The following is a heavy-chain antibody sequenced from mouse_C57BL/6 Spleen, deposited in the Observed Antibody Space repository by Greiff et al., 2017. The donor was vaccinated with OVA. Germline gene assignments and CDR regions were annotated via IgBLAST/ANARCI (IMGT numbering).Heavy chain of an antibody. J-gene: IGHJ4*01. CDR2: INPYNGGT. Sequence: EVQLQQSGPVLVKPGASVKMSCKASGYTFTDYYMNWVKQSHGKSLEWIGVINPYNGGTSYNQKFKGKATLTVDKSSSTAYMELNSLTSEDSAVNYCARAGFHYAMDYWGQGTSVTVSS. CDR1: GYTFTDYY. CDR3: ARAGFHYAMDY. V-gene: IGHV1-19*01.